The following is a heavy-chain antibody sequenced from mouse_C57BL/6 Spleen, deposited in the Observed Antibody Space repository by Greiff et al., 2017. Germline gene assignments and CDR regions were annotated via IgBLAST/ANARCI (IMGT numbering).Heavy chain of an antibody. CDR2: IDPSDSET. Sequence: VQLQQPGAELVRPGSSVKLSCKASGYTFTSYWMHWVKQRPIQGLEWIGNIDPSDSETHYNQKFKDKATLTVDKSSSTAYMQLSSLTSEDSAVYYWARYGNYEAAYWGQGTLVTVSA. D-gene: IGHD2-1*01. CDR1: GYTFTSYW. J-gene: IGHJ3*01. V-gene: IGHV1-52*01. CDR3: ARYGNYEAAY.